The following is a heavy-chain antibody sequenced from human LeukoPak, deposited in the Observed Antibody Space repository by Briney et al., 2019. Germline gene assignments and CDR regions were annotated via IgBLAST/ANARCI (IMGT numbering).Heavy chain of an antibody. V-gene: IGHV1-18*04. Sequence: ASVKASCKASGYTFNTYGITWVRQAPGQGLEWMGWISPYNGDTHYAQKFQDRVTMTTDTSTSTAYMDLRSLGFDDTAVYYCARDKAFLGYYDTSGYFQQWFDSWGQGTLVTVSS. J-gene: IGHJ5*01. CDR2: ISPYNGDT. CDR3: ARDKAFLGYYDTSGYFQQWFDS. CDR1: GYTFNTYG. D-gene: IGHD3-22*01.